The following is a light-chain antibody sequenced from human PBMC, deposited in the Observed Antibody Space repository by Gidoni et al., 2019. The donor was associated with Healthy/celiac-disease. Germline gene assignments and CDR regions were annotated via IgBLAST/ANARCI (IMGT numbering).Light chain of an antibody. CDR3: QQYNNWPGT. J-gene: IGKJ1*01. V-gene: IGKV3-15*01. CDR1: QSVSSN. CDR2: GAS. Sequence: EIVMTQSPATLSVSPGERATLSCRASQSVSSNLAWYQQKPGQAPRLRIYGASTRATGIPARFSGSGSGTDFTLTISSLQSEDFAVYYCQQYNNWPGTFGQGTKVEIK.